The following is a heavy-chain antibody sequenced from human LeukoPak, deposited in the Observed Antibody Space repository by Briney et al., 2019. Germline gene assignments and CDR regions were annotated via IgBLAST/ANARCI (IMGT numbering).Heavy chain of an antibody. CDR3: ARGGVRGAFDY. Sequence: SETLSLTCAVYGGSFSGYYWSWIRQPPGKGLEWIGEINHSGSTNYNPSLKSQVTISVDTSKNQFSLKLSSVTAADTAVYYCARGGVRGAFDYWGQGTLVTVSS. J-gene: IGHJ4*02. CDR2: INHSGST. D-gene: IGHD3-10*01. CDR1: GGSFSGYY. V-gene: IGHV4-34*01.